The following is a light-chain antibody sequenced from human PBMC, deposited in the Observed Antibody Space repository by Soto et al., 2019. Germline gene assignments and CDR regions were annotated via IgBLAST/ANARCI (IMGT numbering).Light chain of an antibody. V-gene: IGLV1-47*01. J-gene: IGLJ1*01. CDR2: RNN. CDR3: AAWDDSLSGYV. CDR1: SSNIGSNY. Sequence: CVLTQPPSGSGTPGQRVTSSCSGSSSNIGSNYVYWYQQLPGTAPKLLIYRNNQRPSGVPDRFSGSKSGTSASLAISGLRSEDEADYYCAAWDDSLSGYVFGTGTKVTVL.